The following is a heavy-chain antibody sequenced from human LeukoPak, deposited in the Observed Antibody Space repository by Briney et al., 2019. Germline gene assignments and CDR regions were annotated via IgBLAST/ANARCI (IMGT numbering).Heavy chain of an antibody. V-gene: IGHV3-7*03. D-gene: IGHD1-26*01. CDR2: INKEGDEK. CDR1: VFTFSSYW. CDR3: VKDSPPRYSGSPPAY. J-gene: IGHJ4*02. Sequence: GGSLRLSCAASVFTFSSYWMSWVRQAPGKVLEWVANINKEGDEKYYVDSVKGRFTISRDNAKNSLYLQMNSLRADDTAVYYCVKDSPPRYSGSPPAYWGQGTLVTVSS.